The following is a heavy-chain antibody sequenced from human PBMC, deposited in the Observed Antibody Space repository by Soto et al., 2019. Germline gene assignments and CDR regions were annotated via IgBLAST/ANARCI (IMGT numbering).Heavy chain of an antibody. J-gene: IGHJ6*02. V-gene: IGHV6-1*01. CDR3: ARIHSSSSSDMDV. CDR2: TYYRSKWYY. D-gene: IGHD6-6*01. Sequence: SQTLSLTCAISGDSVSSNSAAWNWIRQSPSRGLEWLGRTYYRSKWYYGYAVSVKSRIAIKPDTSKNQFSLQLNSVTPEDTAVYYCARIHSSSSSDMDVWGQGTTVTVAS. CDR1: GDSVSSNSAA.